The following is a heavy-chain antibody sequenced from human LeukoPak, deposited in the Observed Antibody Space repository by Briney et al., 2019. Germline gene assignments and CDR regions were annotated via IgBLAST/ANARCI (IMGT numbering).Heavy chain of an antibody. V-gene: IGHV5-51*01. CDR3: ARQGVPPTRSHYYYSSMHV. J-gene: IGHJ6*02. Sequence: GESLKISCKGSGYSFTSYWIGWVRQMPGKGLEWMGIIYPGDSDTRYSPSFQGQVTISADKSISTASLQWSSLKASDTAMYYCARQGVPPTRSHYYYSSMHVWAQGTTVTVSS. CDR1: GYSFTSYW. CDR2: IYPGDSDT. D-gene: IGHD4/OR15-4a*01.